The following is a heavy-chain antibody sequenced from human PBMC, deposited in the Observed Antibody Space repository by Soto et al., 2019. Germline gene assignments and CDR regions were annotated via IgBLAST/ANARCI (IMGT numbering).Heavy chain of an antibody. D-gene: IGHD2-2*01. J-gene: IGHJ6*02. CDR2: IKSKTDGGTT. Sequence: GGSLRLSCAASGFTFSNAWMNWVRQAPGKGLEWVGRIKSKTDGGTTDYAAPVKGRFTISRDDSKNTLYLQMNSLKTEDTAVYYCTTYICSSTSCYARSYYYYGMDVWGQGTTVTVSS. CDR1: GFTFSNAW. CDR3: TTYICSSTSCYARSYYYYGMDV. V-gene: IGHV3-15*07.